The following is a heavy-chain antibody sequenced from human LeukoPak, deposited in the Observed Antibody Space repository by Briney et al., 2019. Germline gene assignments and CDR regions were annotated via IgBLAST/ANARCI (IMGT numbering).Heavy chain of an antibody. Sequence: PGGSLRLSCSASGFTFSSSAMHWVRQAPGKGLKHVSAISSDGVNTYYADSVKGRFTISRDNSRNTLYLQMSSLRPDDTAVYYCVKGGRYSSDAFDLWGQATMVTVSS. J-gene: IGHJ3*01. CDR2: ISSDGVNT. D-gene: IGHD6-13*01. CDR1: GFTFSSSA. CDR3: VKGGRYSSDAFDL. V-gene: IGHV3-64D*06.